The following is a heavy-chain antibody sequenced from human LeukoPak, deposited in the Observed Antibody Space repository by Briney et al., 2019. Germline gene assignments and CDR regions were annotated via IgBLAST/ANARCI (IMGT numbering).Heavy chain of an antibody. V-gene: IGHV3-33*01. J-gene: IGHJ6*02. D-gene: IGHD3-10*01. CDR3: ARDRPHNHFGAGNPKGLDV. CDR2: IWYDGSNK. Sequence: PGGSLRLSCAASGFTFSSYGMHWVRQAPGKGLEWVAVIWYDGSNKYYADSVKGRFTISRDNSKNTLYLQMNRLRVEDTAVYYCARDRPHNHFGAGNPKGLDVWGQGTTVTVSS. CDR1: GFTFSSYG.